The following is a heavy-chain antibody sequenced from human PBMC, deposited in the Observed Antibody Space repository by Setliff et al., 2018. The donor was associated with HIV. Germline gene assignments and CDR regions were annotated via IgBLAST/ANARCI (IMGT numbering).Heavy chain of an antibody. CDR3: ARVEQQLVTFYYYYGMDV. J-gene: IGHJ6*02. V-gene: IGHV3-11*04. CDR2: ISSSGSTI. D-gene: IGHD6-13*01. Sequence: PGGSLRLSCAASGFTFSDYYMSWIRQAPGKGLEWVSYISSSGSTIYYADSVKGRFTISRDNAKNSLYLQMNSLRAEDTAVYYCARVEQQLVTFYYYYGMDVWGQGTTVTVSS. CDR1: GFTFSDYY.